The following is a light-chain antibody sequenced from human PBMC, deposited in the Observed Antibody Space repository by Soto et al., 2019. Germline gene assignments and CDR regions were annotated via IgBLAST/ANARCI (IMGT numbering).Light chain of an antibody. V-gene: IGKV3-20*01. CDR1: QSVSSSY. CDR2: GAS. J-gene: IGKJ5*01. Sequence: EIVLTQSPGTLSLSPGERATLSCRASQSVSSSYLAWYQQKPGQAPRLLIYGASSRATGIPDRXXGSGSGXXXXXXXXXXXPEDFAVYYCQQYGSSPPITFGQGTRLEIK. CDR3: QQYGSSPPIT.